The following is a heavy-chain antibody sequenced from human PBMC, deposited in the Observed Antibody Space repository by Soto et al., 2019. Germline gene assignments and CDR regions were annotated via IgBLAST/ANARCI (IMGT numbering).Heavy chain of an antibody. CDR1: GGTFNTHT. Sequence: QVQLVQSGAKVKKPGSSVKVSCKASGGTFNTHTINWVRQAPGQGLEWMGRVVPLLGIESHPQTFQDRLTITADTSTGAALAEPRDLRSEDPSVYYCTRLSPEEAIVPGPRQPFDSWGQGNLLTVSS. D-gene: IGHD2-15*01. CDR2: VVPLLGIE. V-gene: IGHV1-69*02. J-gene: IGHJ4*02. CDR3: TRLSPEEAIVPGPRQPFDS.